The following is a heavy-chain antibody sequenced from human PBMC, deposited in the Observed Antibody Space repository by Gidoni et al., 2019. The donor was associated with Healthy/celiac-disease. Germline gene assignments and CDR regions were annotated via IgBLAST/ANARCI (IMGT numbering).Heavy chain of an antibody. CDR3: ARDSYDSSGYPSYYFDY. J-gene: IGHJ4*02. CDR2: IWYDGSNK. D-gene: IGHD3-22*01. CDR1: GFPFSSYG. Sequence: QVQLVESGGGVVQPGRSLRLSCAASGFPFSSYGMHWVRQAPGKGLEWGAVIWYDGSNKYYADSVKCRFTISRDNSKNTLYLQMNSLRAEDTAVYYCARDSYDSSGYPSYYFDYWGQGTLVTVSS. V-gene: IGHV3-33*01.